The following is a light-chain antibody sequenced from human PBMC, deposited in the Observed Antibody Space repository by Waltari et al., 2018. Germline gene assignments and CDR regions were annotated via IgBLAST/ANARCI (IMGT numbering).Light chain of an antibody. V-gene: IGLV2-14*03. CDR3: SSQSTNNGVI. Sequence: QSALTQPASVSGSPGQSITISCPGSSRDVGGDDSVSWYEDHPGQAPKVIIYDVNKRPSGVSDRFSGSKSGNTASLTISGLQAEDEATFYCSSQSTNNGVIFGGGTKVTVL. J-gene: IGLJ2*01. CDR2: DVN. CDR1: SRDVGGDDS.